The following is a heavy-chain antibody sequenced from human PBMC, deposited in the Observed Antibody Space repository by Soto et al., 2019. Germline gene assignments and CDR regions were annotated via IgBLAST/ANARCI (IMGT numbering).Heavy chain of an antibody. V-gene: IGHV1-46*04. J-gene: IGHJ4*02. CDR3: AKSKGGWTIDF. D-gene: IGHD6-19*01. CDR2: INPSGGST. CDR1: GYTFTSYY. Sequence: ASVKVSCKASGYTFTSYYMHWVRQAPGQGLEWMGIINPSGGSTSYARRWQGRVTMTKDTSASTADMELSGLTSEDTAVYYCAKSKGGWTIDFWGPGTLVTVSS.